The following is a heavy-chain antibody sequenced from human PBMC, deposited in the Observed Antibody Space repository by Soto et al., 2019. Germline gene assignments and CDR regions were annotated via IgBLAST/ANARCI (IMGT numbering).Heavy chain of an antibody. J-gene: IGHJ4*02. CDR1: GCSISSGNW. Sequence: QVQLQESGPGLVRPSGTVSLTCAVSGCSISSGNWWSWVRQPPGKGLEWIGEIHHSGSTNYNPSRKSRVTMSVVPSKNLFSLTLNSVTAADTAFYYCARDQGSHPGDWGQGTLVSVSS. D-gene: IGHD3-10*01. CDR3: ARDQGSHPGD. V-gene: IGHV4-4*02. CDR2: IHHSGST.